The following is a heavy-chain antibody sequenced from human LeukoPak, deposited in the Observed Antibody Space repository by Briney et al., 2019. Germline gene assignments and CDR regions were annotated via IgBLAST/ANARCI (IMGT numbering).Heavy chain of an antibody. V-gene: IGHV1-46*01. CDR1: GYTFTSYY. D-gene: IGHD5-18*01. CDR3: ARGGMGIQLWSFDY. J-gene: IGHJ4*02. CDR2: INPSGGST. Sequence: ASVKASCKASGYTFTSYYMHWVRQAPGQGLEWMRIINPSGGSTSYSEKFQGRVAMTRDTSTSTVYMELSSLRSEDTAVYYCARGGMGIQLWSFDYWGQGTLVTVSS.